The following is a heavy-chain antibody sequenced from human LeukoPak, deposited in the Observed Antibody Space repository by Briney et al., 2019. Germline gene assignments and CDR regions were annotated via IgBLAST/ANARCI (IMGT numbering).Heavy chain of an antibody. V-gene: IGHV5-51*03. CDR2: IYPGDSDT. J-gene: IGHJ3*02. Sequence: KPGESLKISCKGSGYTFTSYWIGWVRQMPGKGLEWMGIIYPGDSDTRYSPSFQGQVTISVDRSISTAYLQWSTLKATDTAMYYCASQFLIGSAFDIWGQGTMVTVSS. D-gene: IGHD2-8*01. CDR3: ASQFLIGSAFDI. CDR1: GYTFTSYW.